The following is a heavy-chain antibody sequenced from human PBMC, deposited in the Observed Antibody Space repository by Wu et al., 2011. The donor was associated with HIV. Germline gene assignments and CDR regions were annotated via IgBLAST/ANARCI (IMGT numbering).Heavy chain of an antibody. CDR3: VRGRSGSNDGFDF. V-gene: IGHV1-8*03. CDR1: GYTFRIHD. CDR2: MIPSRGLT. J-gene: IGHJ3*01. Sequence: QVQLVQSGPEVRKPGASVKVSCKTSGYTFRIHDINWVRQASGQGLEWLGWMIPSRGLTSYAQKFQGRVAFTRNMSISTAYMQLSSLRPDDTATYFCVRGRSGSNDGFDFWGQGTVVTVSS. D-gene: IGHD3-3*01.